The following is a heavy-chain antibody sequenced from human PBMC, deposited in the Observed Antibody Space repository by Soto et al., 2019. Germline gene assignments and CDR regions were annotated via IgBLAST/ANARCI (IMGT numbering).Heavy chain of an antibody. Sequence: LSLTCAVSGGSISSYYWSWIRQPPGKGLEWIGYIYYSGSTNYNPSLKSRVTISVDTSKNQFSLKLSSVTAADTAVYYCARDHLRYRMDVWGQGTTVTVSS. CDR1: GGSISSYY. D-gene: IGHD3-9*01. V-gene: IGHV4-59*01. J-gene: IGHJ6*02. CDR3: ARDHLRYRMDV. CDR2: IYYSGST.